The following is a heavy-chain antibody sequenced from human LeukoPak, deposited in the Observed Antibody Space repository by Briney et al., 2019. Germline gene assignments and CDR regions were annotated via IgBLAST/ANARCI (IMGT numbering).Heavy chain of an antibody. D-gene: IGHD2-2*02. CDR2: IYYSGST. J-gene: IGHJ4*02. CDR3: ASFGQLLLYYYFDY. CDR1: GGSISSLY. Sequence: SETLSLTCTVSGGSISSLYYSWIRQPPGKGLEWIGYIYYSGSTNYNPSLKSRVTISVDTSKNQFSLKLSSVTAADTAVYYCASFGQLLLYYYFDYWGQGTLVTVSS. V-gene: IGHV4-59*12.